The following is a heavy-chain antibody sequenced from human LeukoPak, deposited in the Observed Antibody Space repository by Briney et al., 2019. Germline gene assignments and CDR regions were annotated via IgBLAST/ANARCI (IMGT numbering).Heavy chain of an antibody. D-gene: IGHD3-10*01. V-gene: IGHV4-38-2*02. CDR2: IYHSGST. CDR1: GYSISSGYY. Sequence: SETLSLTCTVSGYSISSGYYWGWIRQPPGKALEWIGSIYHSGSTYYNPSLKSRVTISVDTSKNQFSLKLSSVTAADTAVYYCAIYYTSGSFDYCGQGTLVTVSS. CDR3: AIYYTSGSFDY. J-gene: IGHJ4*02.